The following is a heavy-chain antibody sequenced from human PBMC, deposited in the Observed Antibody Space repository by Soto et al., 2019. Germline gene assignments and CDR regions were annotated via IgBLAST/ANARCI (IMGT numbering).Heavy chain of an antibody. CDR1: GYTFTSYD. D-gene: IGHD1-1*01. V-gene: IGHV1-8*01. J-gene: IGHJ6*02. CDR3: ASGVDAGVDV. Sequence: QVQLVQSGAEVTKPGASVKVSCKASGYTFTSYDINWVRQATGQGLEWMGWMSPHSGATGYAQKFQGRVTITRDTSISTAYMELSNLRSEDTAIYYCASGVDAGVDVWGQGSTVTVSS. CDR2: MSPHSGAT.